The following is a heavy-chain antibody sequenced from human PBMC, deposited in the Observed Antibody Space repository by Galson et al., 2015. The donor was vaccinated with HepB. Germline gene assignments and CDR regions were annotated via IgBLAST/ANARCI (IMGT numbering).Heavy chain of an antibody. CDR1: GYTFTSYA. V-gene: IGHV1-3*01. Sequence: SVKVSCKASGYTFTSYAMHWVRQAPGQRLEWMGWINAGNGNTKYSQKFQGRVTITRDTSASTAYMELSSLRSEDTAVYYCARGGYSSSWYRPSYYGMDVWGQGTTVTVSS. J-gene: IGHJ6*02. CDR3: ARGGYSSSWYRPSYYGMDV. D-gene: IGHD6-13*01. CDR2: INAGNGNT.